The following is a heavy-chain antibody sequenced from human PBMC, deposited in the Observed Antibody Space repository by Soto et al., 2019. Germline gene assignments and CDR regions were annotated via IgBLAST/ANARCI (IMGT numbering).Heavy chain of an antibody. CDR3: ARALASATGTFDY. V-gene: IGHV3-21*02. CDR2: ISSTSNNM. J-gene: IGHJ4*02. D-gene: IGHD1-1*01. CDR1: GFTFSGYS. Sequence: EVQLVESGGGLVKPGESLRLSCAGSGFTFSGYSMNWVRQAPGKGLEWVSSISSTSNNMYYADSVKGRFTMSRDNAKNSLYLQRNGLRVDDTAVYYCARALASATGTFDYWGQGTLVPVSS.